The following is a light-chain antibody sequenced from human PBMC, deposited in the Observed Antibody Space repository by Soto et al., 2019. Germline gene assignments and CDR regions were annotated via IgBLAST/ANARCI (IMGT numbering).Light chain of an antibody. CDR2: WAS. CDR3: QQYYSTTLT. Sequence: DIVMTQSPDSLAVSLGERATINCKSSQSVLYSSNNKNYLAWYQHKPGQPPKLLIYWASTRESGVPDRFSGSGAGTEFTLTISSLQAEDVAVYYCQQYYSTTLTFGGGTKVEIK. CDR1: QSVLYSSNNKNY. J-gene: IGKJ4*01. V-gene: IGKV4-1*01.